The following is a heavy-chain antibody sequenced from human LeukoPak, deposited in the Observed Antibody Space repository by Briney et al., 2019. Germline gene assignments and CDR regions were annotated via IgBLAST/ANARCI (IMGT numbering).Heavy chain of an antibody. Sequence: GGSLRLSCAASGFTFSSYAMSWVRQAPGKGLEWVSAISGSGGSTYYADSVKGRFTISRDNSKNTPYLQMNSLRAEDTAVYYCAKVRFREYLYDYWGQGTLVTVSS. CDR1: GFTFSSYA. CDR2: ISGSGGST. CDR3: AKVRFREYLYDY. J-gene: IGHJ4*02. V-gene: IGHV3-23*01. D-gene: IGHD2/OR15-2a*01.